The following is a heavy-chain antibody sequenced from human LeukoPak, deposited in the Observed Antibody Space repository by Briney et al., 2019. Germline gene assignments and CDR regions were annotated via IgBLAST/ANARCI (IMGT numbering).Heavy chain of an antibody. Sequence: GESLKISCKGSGYSFTSYWIGWVRQMPGKGLEWMGIIYPGDSDTRYSPSFQGQVAISADKSISTAYLQWSSLKASDTAMYYCARSSGVAQYYMDVWGKGTTVTVSS. CDR2: IYPGDSDT. CDR3: ARSSGVAQYYMDV. J-gene: IGHJ6*03. CDR1: GYSFTSYW. V-gene: IGHV5-51*01. D-gene: IGHD3-3*01.